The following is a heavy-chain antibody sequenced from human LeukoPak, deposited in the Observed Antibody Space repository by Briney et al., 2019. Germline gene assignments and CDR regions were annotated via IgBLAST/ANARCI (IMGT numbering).Heavy chain of an antibody. D-gene: IGHD3-22*01. CDR3: ARRGYYYDSSHYYYFDY. V-gene: IGHV4-59*08. J-gene: IGHJ4*02. CDR1: GVSITSYY. Sequence: SETLSLTCTVSGVSITSYYWSWIRQPPGKGLEWIGSIYHSGSTNDNPSLKRRVTTSVDTSKNQFSLKLSSVTAADTAVYYCARRGYYYDSSHYYYFDYWGQGTLVTVSS. CDR2: IYHSGST.